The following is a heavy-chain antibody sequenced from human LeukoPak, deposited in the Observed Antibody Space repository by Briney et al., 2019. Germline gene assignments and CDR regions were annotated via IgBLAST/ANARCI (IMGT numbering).Heavy chain of an antibody. Sequence: ASVTHSRKPSGYVVTDYYMHWVRQAPGQGLEWMGWLRGDTGDTDSPQKFKGRVTMTRDTATNTAYMQLRRLTYDDTAIYFCARVRVHACDYWGQGTLVTVSS. CDR3: ARVRVHACDY. CDR2: LRGDTGDT. J-gene: IGHJ4*02. CDR1: GYVVTDYY. V-gene: IGHV1-2*02.